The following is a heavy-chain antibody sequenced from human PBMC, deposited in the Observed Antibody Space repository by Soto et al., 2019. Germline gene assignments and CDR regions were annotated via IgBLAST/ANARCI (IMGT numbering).Heavy chain of an antibody. Sequence: GGSLRLSCAASGFTFSSFAMSWARQAPGKGLEWVSSIGVTGSTYYDDSVRGRLTISRDNSKITLYLQMDSLRAEDTAVYYCAKNYYFDRWGQGTPVTVSS. V-gene: IGHV3-23*01. CDR2: IGVTGST. CDR1: GFTFSSFA. CDR3: AKNYYFDR. J-gene: IGHJ4*02.